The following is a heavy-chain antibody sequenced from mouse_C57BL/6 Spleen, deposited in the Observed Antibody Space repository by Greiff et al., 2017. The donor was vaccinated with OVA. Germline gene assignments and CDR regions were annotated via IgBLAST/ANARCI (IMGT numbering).Heavy chain of an antibody. CDR3: ARNSNYGGAMDY. CDR2: IYPGDGDT. CDR1: GYAFSSYW. J-gene: IGHJ4*01. V-gene: IGHV1-80*01. D-gene: IGHD2-5*01. Sequence: VQLQQSGAELVKPGASVKISCKASGYAFSSYWMNWVKQRPGKGLEWIGQIYPGDGDTNSNGKFKGKATLTADKSSSTAYMQLSSLTSEDSAVYFCARNSNYGGAMDYWGQGTSVTVSS.